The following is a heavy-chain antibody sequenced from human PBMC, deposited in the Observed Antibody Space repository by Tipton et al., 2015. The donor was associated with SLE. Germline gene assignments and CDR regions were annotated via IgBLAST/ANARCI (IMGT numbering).Heavy chain of an antibody. D-gene: IGHD6-19*01. CDR1: GYSISSGYY. CDR2: IYHSGST. V-gene: IGHV4-38-2*01. Sequence: TLSLTCAVSGYSISSGYYWGWIRQPPGKGLEWIGSIYHSGSTYYNPSLKSRVTISVDTSKNQFSLKLSSVTAADTAVYYCARWGRSSGWYGYWGLRTLVTVSS. CDR3: ARWGRSSGWYGY. J-gene: IGHJ4*02.